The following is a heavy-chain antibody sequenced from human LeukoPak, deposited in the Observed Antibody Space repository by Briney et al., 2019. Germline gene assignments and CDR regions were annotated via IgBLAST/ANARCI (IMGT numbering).Heavy chain of an antibody. Sequence: GGSLRPSCAASGFTFSSYGMHWVRQAPGKGLEWVAVIWYDGSNKYYADSVKGRFTISRDNSKNTLYLQMNSLRAEDTAVYYCAKDYYDSSGYYKGGYWGQGTLVTVSS. D-gene: IGHD3-22*01. CDR2: IWYDGSNK. J-gene: IGHJ4*02. V-gene: IGHV3-33*06. CDR3: AKDYYDSSGYYKGGY. CDR1: GFTFSSYG.